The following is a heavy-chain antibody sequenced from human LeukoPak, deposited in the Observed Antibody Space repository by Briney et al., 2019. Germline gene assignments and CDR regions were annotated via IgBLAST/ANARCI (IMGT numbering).Heavy chain of an antibody. J-gene: IGHJ4*02. CDR3: ARTSGNYCSHDY. V-gene: IGHV4-30-4*01. Sequence: KPSQTLSLTCTVSGGSISSGGYYWSWIRQPPGEGLEWIGYIYYSGSTYYNPSLKSRVTISIDTSKSQFSLKLSSVTAADTAVYYCARTSGNYCSHDYWGQGTLVTVSS. D-gene: IGHD3-10*01. CDR2: IYYSGST. CDR1: GGSISSGGYY.